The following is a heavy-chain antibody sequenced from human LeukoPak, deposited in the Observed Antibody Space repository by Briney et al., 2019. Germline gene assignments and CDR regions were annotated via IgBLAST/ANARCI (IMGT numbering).Heavy chain of an antibody. Sequence: SETLSLTCTVSGGSISSYYWSWIRQPPGKGLEWIGYIYYSGSTNYNPSLKSRVTISVDTSKNQFSLKLSSVTAADTAVYYCARTNLWFGEESFDYWGQGTLVTVSS. CDR2: IYYSGST. V-gene: IGHV4-59*12. J-gene: IGHJ4*02. CDR1: GGSISSYY. D-gene: IGHD3-10*01. CDR3: ARTNLWFGEESFDY.